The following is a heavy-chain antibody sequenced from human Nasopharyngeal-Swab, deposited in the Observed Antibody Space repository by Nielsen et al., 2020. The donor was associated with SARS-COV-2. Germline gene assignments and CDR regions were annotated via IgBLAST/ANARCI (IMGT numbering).Heavy chain of an antibody. CDR3: TSNTYYAFWSGDGFDY. D-gene: IGHD3-3*01. Sequence: WIRQPPGKGLEWVGFIRSKAYGGTTEYAASVNGRFTISRDDSKSIAYLQMNSLKTEDTAVYYCTSNTYYAFWSGDGFDYWGQGTLVTVSS. V-gene: IGHV3-49*02. J-gene: IGHJ4*02. CDR2: IRSKAYGGTT.